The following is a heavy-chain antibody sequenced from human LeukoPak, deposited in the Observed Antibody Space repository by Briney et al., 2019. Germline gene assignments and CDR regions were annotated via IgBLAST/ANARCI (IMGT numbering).Heavy chain of an antibody. J-gene: IGHJ1*01. Sequence: GGSLRLSCAASGFTFSSYAMSWVRQAPGKGLEWVSAISGSGGSTYYADSVKGRFTISRDNSKNTLYLQMNSLRAEDTAVYYCAKVNGQLVHAHAKYFQHWGQGTLVTVSS. V-gene: IGHV3-23*01. CDR2: ISGSGGST. CDR3: AKVNGQLVHAHAKYFQH. D-gene: IGHD6-13*01. CDR1: GFTFSSYA.